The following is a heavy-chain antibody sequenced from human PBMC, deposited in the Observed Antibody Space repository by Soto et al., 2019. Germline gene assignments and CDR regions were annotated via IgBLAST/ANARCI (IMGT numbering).Heavy chain of an antibody. CDR3: ARGSGSLYCFHY. J-gene: IGHJ4*02. V-gene: IGHV3-53*01. CDR1: GFNVSTNY. Sequence: PGGSLRLSCAASGFNVSTNYMTWVRQAPGKGLEWVSVIYSGGTTYYADSVKGRFIISRDNFKNTLYLQMNNLRAEDTALYYCARGSGSLYCFHYWGQGTLVTVSS. D-gene: IGHD1-26*01. CDR2: IYSGGTT.